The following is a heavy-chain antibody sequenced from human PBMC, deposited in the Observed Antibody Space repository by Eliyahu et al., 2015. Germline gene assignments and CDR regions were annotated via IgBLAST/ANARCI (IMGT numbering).Heavy chain of an antibody. V-gene: IGHV1-69*01. D-gene: IGHD2-2*01. J-gene: IGHJ6*03. CDR3: ARGYCSSTSCYASSDYYYYMDV. CDR2: IIPIFGTA. Sequence: QVQLVQSGAEVKKPGSSVKVSCKASGXTFSXYXXXWVRQAPGQGLEWMGGIIPIFGTANYAQKFQGRVTITADESTSTAYMELSSLRSEDTAVYYCARGYCSSTSCYASSDYYYYMDVWGKGTTVTVSS. CDR1: GXTFSXYX.